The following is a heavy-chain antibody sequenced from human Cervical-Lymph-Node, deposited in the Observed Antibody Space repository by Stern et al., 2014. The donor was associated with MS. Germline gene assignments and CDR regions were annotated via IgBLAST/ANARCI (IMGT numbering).Heavy chain of an antibody. J-gene: IGHJ4*02. CDR3: ARGGRGVGLEY. V-gene: IGHV3-30-3*01. CDR2: VSYDGTQR. CDR1: GFTFSTYA. D-gene: IGHD3-10*01. Sequence: VQLVESGGGVVQPGRSLSLSCVASGFTFSTYAMHWVRQAPGKGLEWVAFVSYDGTQRNSTDSAKARFTISRDNSKNTLYLHMNSLRDEDTAVYFCARGGRGVGLEYWGQGALVTVSS.